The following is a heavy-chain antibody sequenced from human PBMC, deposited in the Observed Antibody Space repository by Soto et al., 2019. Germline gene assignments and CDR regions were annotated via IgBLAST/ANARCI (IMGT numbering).Heavy chain of an antibody. CDR3: ARDLAKGGGSAGFDY. Sequence: QVQLVQSGAEVKKPGASVNVSCKASGYTFTVYYMHWVRQAPGQGLEWMGWINPKSGGTMDPQKVQGRVTMTWDTSISTAYMALTRLRSDDTAVYYCARDLAKGGGSAGFDYWGQGTLVTVSS. J-gene: IGHJ4*02. CDR1: GYTFTVYY. V-gene: IGHV1-2*02. D-gene: IGHD1-26*01. CDR2: INPKSGGT.